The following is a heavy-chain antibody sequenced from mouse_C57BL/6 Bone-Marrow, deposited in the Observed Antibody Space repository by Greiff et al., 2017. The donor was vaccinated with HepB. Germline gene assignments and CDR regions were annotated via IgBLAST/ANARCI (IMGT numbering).Heavy chain of an antibody. Sequence: VQLVESGAELVRPGTSVKMSCKASGYTFTNYWIGWAKQRPGHGLEWIGDIYPGGGYTNYNEKFKGKATLTADKSSSTAYMQFSSLTSEDSAIYYCARKLDYAMDYWGQGTSVTVSS. D-gene: IGHD1-3*01. CDR3: ARKLDYAMDY. V-gene: IGHV1-63*01. CDR1: GYTFTNYW. J-gene: IGHJ4*01. CDR2: IYPGGGYT.